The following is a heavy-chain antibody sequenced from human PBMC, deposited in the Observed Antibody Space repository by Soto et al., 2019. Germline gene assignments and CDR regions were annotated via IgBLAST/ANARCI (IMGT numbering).Heavy chain of an antibody. V-gene: IGHV1-24*01. D-gene: IGHD2-2*03. CDR3: ATRTPRVDIVVVPAHLEHPFEYYYYMDV. Sequence: ASVKVSCKVSGYTLTELSMHWVRQAPGKGLEWMGGFDPEDGETIYAQKFQGRVTMTEDTSTDTAYMELSSLRSEDTAVYYCATRTPRVDIVVVPAHLEHPFEYYYYMDVWGKGTTVTVSS. CDR1: GYTLTELS. CDR2: FDPEDGET. J-gene: IGHJ6*03.